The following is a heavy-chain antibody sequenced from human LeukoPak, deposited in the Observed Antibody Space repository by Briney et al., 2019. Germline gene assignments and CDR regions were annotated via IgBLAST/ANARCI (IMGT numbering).Heavy chain of an antibody. CDR3: AKVGAWELQRVFEN. CDR1: GFTFSSYW. V-gene: IGHV3-7*01. Sequence: RGSLRLSCEVSGFTFSSYWMTWARHIPGKGLEWVANINRDGSEQHYVESVKGRFTISRDNGRNSLYLQMDSLRVDDTAVYYCAKVGAWELQRVFENWGQGTLVTVSS. D-gene: IGHD1-26*01. J-gene: IGHJ4*02. CDR2: INRDGSEQ.